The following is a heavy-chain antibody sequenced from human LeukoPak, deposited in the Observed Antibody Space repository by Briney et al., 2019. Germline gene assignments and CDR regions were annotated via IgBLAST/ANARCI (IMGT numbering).Heavy chain of an antibody. CDR2: FDPEDGET. CDR1: GYTFTGYY. Sequence: ASVKVSCKASGYTFTGYYMHWVRQAPGKGLEWMGGFDPEDGETIYAQKFQGRVTMTEDTSTDTAYMELSSLRSEDTAVYYCATDYYDSSGYDNFDYWGQGTLVTVSS. D-gene: IGHD3-22*01. J-gene: IGHJ4*02. V-gene: IGHV1-24*01. CDR3: ATDYYDSSGYDNFDY.